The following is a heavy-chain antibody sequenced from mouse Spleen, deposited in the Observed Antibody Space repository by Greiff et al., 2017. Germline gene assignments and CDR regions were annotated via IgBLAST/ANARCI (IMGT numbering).Heavy chain of an antibody. CDR1: GFTFSSYY. J-gene: IGHJ4*01. V-gene: IGHV5-12-1*01. Sequence: EVQVVESGGGLVKLGGSLKLSCAASGFTFSSYYMSWVRQTPEKRLEWVATISSGGGSTYYPDSVKGRFTISRDNAKNTLYLQMSSLNSEDTAVYYCASPMITTGYAMDYWGQGTSVTVSS. CDR3: ASPMITTGYAMDY. D-gene: IGHD2-4*01. CDR2: ISSGGGST.